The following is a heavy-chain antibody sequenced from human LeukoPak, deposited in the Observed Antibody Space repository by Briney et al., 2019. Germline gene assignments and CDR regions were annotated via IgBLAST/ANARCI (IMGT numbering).Heavy chain of an antibody. CDR3: ARFSTGYSYAPIDY. V-gene: IGHV1-69*13. J-gene: IGHJ4*02. CDR2: LIPIFGTA. CDR1: GGTFSSYA. Sequence: PSVNVSCTASGGTFSSYAISWVRHAPGQGLEWMGGLIPIFGTANYAQKFQGRVTITADESTSTAYMELSSLRSEDTAVYYCARFSTGYSYAPIDYWGEGTLVTVSS. D-gene: IGHD5-18*01.